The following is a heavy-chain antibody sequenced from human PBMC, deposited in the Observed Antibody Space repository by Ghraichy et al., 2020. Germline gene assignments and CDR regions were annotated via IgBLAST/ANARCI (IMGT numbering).Heavy chain of an antibody. V-gene: IGHV3-11*01. CDR3: ARIGQWLDRDFDY. CDR2: ISSSGVTK. Sequence: GGSLRLSCSASGFRFSDYYMSWIRQAPGKGLEWISYISSSGVTKYYADSVKGRFTISRDFAENSLNLQMNSLRPDDTAIYFCARIGQWLDRDFDYWGQGTLVTVSS. CDR1: GFRFSDYY. D-gene: IGHD6-19*01. J-gene: IGHJ4*02.